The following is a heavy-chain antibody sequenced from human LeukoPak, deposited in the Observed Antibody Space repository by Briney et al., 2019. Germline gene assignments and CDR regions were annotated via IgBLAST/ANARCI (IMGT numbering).Heavy chain of an antibody. Sequence: ASVKVSCKASGYTFTGYYMHWLRQAPGQGLEWMGRINPNSGGTNYAQKFQGRVTMTRDTSISTAYMELSRLRSDDTAVYYCAREMITFGGVIVKLSYFDYWGQGTLVTVSS. D-gene: IGHD3-16*02. CDR2: INPNSGGT. V-gene: IGHV1-2*06. CDR3: AREMITFGGVIVKLSYFDY. CDR1: GYTFTGYY. J-gene: IGHJ4*02.